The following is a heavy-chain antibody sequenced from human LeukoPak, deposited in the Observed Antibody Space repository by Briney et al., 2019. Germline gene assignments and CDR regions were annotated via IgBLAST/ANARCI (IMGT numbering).Heavy chain of an antibody. CDR3: ARGDSSGYFPYY. CDR2: IYYSGST. D-gene: IGHD3-22*01. V-gene: IGHV4-39*01. J-gene: IGHJ4*02. CDR1: GGSISSSSYY. Sequence: SETLPLTCTVSGGSISSSSYYWGWIRQPPGKGLEWIGSIYYSGSTYYNPSLKSRVTISVDTSKNQFSLKLSSVTAADTAVYYCARGDSSGYFPYYWGQGTLVTVSS.